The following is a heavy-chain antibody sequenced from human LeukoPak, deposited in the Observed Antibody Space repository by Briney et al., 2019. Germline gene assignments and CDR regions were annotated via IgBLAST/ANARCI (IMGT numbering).Heavy chain of an antibody. D-gene: IGHD3-3*01. CDR2: ISTSSRTI. CDR3: ARDGYDFWSDYPTTLDY. CDR1: GFNFSTYN. J-gene: IGHJ4*02. Sequence: QAGGAPRLSCAVSGFNFSTYNIKLVRQAPGKGLEWVSYISTSSRTIYYADSVKGRFTISRDNAKNSLYLQMNSLRAEDTAVYYCARDGYDFWSDYPTTLDYWGQGTLVTVSS. V-gene: IGHV3-48*01.